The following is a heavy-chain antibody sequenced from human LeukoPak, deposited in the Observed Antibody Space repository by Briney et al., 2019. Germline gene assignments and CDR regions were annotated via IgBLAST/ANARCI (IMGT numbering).Heavy chain of an antibody. J-gene: IGHJ1*01. CDR3: ARAPGGPYCSSTSCYAKYFQH. CDR2: ISAYNGNT. V-gene: IGHV1-18*01. Sequence: ASVKVSCKASGYTFTSYGISWVRQAPGQGLEWMGWISAYNGNTNYAQKLQGRVTMTTDTPTSTAYMELRSLRSDDTAVYYCARAPGGPYCSSTSCYAKYFQHWGQGTLVTVSS. D-gene: IGHD2-2*01. CDR1: GYTFTSYG.